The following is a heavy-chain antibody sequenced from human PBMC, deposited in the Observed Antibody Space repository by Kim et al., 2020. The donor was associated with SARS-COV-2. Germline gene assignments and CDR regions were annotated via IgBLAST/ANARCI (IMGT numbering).Heavy chain of an antibody. Sequence: YHPSLPSRVTISVDTSQKQFSLKLSSVTAADTAVYYCARERVEGGTWFDSWGQGILVIVSS. J-gene: IGHJ5*01. D-gene: IGHD1-26*01. CDR3: ARERVEGGTWFDS. V-gene: IGHV4-59*01.